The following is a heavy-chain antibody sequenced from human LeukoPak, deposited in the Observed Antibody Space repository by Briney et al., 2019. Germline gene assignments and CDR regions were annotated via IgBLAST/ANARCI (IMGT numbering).Heavy chain of an antibody. D-gene: IGHD6-13*01. Sequence: ASVKVSCKASGYTFTGYYMHWVRQAPGPGLKGMGWINPNSGGTNYAQKFHGRVTMTRDTSISTAYMELRRLRSGDTVVYYCARGGLAAGTGDWGQGTLVTVSS. CDR2: INPNSGGT. CDR3: ARGGLAAGTGD. J-gene: IGHJ4*02. CDR1: GYTFTGYY. V-gene: IGHV1-2*02.